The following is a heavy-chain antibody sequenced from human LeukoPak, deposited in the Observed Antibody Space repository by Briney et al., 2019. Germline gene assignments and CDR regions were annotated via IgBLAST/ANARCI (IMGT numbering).Heavy chain of an antibody. CDR3: ARMYYYGSGSYYTLIDY. D-gene: IGHD3-10*01. Sequence: PSETLSLTCTVSGGSVSSGSYYWSWIRQPPGKGLEWIGYIYYSGSTNYNPSLKSRVTISVDTSKNQLSLKLSSVTAADTAVYYCARMYYYGSGSYYTLIDYWGQGTLVTVSS. CDR2: IYYSGST. CDR1: GGSVSSGSYY. J-gene: IGHJ4*02. V-gene: IGHV4-61*01.